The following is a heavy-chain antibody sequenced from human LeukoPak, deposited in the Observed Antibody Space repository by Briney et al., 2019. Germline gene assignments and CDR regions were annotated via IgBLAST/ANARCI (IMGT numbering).Heavy chain of an antibody. CDR3: AKSPHTLRLPALLDY. Sequence: GGSLRLSCAASGFTFSSYAMSWVRQAPGKGLEWVSAISGSGGSTYYADSVKGRFTISRDDSKNTLYLQMNSLRAEDTAVYYCAKSPHTLRLPALLDYWGQGTLVTVSS. CDR2: ISGSGGST. CDR1: GFTFSSYA. D-gene: IGHD3-3*01. V-gene: IGHV3-23*01. J-gene: IGHJ4*02.